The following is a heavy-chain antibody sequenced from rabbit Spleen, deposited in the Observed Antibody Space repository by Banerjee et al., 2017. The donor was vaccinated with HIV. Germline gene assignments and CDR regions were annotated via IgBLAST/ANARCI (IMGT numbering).Heavy chain of an antibody. Sequence: VESGGGLVKPGASLTLTCKASGFSFSNGYFMCWVRQAPGKGLEWIACIYTGSSDSTYYARWATGRFTISKTSSTTVTLQMTSLTASDTASYFCARDRDDGYYPATGFSAYFEFWGPGSLVTVS. CDR3: ARDRDDGYYPATGFSAYFEF. CDR1: GFSFSNGYF. CDR2: IYTGSSDST. D-gene: IGHD1-1*01. V-gene: IGHV1S40*01. J-gene: IGHJ4*01.